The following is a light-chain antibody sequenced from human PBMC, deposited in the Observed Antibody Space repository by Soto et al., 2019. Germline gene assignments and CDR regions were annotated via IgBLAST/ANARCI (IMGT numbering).Light chain of an antibody. CDR1: QSVSSN. CDR3: QQYNNWPPSIT. J-gene: IGKJ5*01. V-gene: IGKV3D-15*01. CDR2: GAS. Sequence: EMVMTQSPAILSVSPGERATLSCRASQSVSSNLAWYQQKPGQAPRLLIYGASTRATGIPARFSGSGSGTEFTLTISSLQSEDFAVYYCQQYNNWPPSITFGQGTRLEIK.